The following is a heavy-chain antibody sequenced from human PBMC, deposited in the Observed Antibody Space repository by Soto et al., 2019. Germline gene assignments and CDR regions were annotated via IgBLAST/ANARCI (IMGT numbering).Heavy chain of an antibody. Sequence: ASVKVSCKASGYTFTSYGISWVRQAPGQGLEWMGWVSAYNGNTNYAQKLQGRVTMTTDTSTSTAYMELRSLRSDDTAVYYCARTENSSRPGYYFDYWGQGTLVTVSS. D-gene: IGHD6-6*01. CDR2: VSAYNGNT. J-gene: IGHJ4*02. CDR3: ARTENSSRPGYYFDY. CDR1: GYTFTSYG. V-gene: IGHV1-18*01.